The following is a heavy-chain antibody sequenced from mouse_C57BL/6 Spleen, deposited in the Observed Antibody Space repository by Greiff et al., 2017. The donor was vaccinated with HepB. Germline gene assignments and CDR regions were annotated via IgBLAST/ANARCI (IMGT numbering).Heavy chain of an antibody. CDR1: GYAFTNYL. D-gene: IGHD2-5*01. CDR2: INPGSGGT. V-gene: IGHV1-54*01. CDR3: ARGYYSNSFDY. J-gene: IGHJ2*01. Sequence: QVQLKQSGAELVRPGTSVKVSCKASGYAFTNYLIEWVKQRPGQGLEWIGVINPGSGGTNYNEKFKGKATLTADKSSSTAYMQLSSLTSEGSAVYFCARGYYSNSFDYWGQGTTLTVSS.